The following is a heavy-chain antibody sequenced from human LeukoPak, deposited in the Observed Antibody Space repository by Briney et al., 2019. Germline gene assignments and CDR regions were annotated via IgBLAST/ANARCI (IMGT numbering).Heavy chain of an antibody. CDR3: ARGYYGSGSYYREFDY. Sequence: ASVKVSCKASGYTFTNYYIHWVRQAPGQGLEWMGIINPSGSSTSYAQKFQGRVTITADESTSTAYMELSSLRSEDTAVYYCARGYYGSGSYYREFDYWGQGTLVTVSS. V-gene: IGHV1-46*01. CDR1: GYTFTNYY. D-gene: IGHD3-10*01. J-gene: IGHJ4*02. CDR2: INPSGSST.